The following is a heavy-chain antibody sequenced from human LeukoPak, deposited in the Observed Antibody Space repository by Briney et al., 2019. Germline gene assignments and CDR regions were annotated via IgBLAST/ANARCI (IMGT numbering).Heavy chain of an antibody. CDR3: ARITMTTSGWYFDL. J-gene: IGHJ2*01. CDR1: GYTFTSYG. D-gene: IGHD3-22*01. Sequence: ASVKVSCKASGYTFTSYGISWVRQAPGQGLEWMGWISAYNGNTNYAQKLQGRVTMTTDTSTSTAYMELRSLRSEDTALYYCARITMTTSGWYFDLWGRGTLVTVSS. CDR2: ISAYNGNT. V-gene: IGHV1-18*01.